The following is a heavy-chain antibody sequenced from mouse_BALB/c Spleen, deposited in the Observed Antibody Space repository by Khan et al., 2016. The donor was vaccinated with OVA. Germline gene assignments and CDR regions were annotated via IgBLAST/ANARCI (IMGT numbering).Heavy chain of an antibody. CDR2: INTFTGEP. CDR3: ARPPYFSYSLDH. V-gene: IGHV9-3-1*01. Sequence: QIQLVQSGPEMKKPGETVKISCKASGYTFTNYGMNWVKQSPGKALKWMGWINTFTGEPTYADDFKGRFAFSLETSASTAYLQINNLKNEDTATYFCARPPYFSYSLDHWGQGTLVTVSS. J-gene: IGHJ4*01. CDR1: GYTFTNYG. D-gene: IGHD2-12*01.